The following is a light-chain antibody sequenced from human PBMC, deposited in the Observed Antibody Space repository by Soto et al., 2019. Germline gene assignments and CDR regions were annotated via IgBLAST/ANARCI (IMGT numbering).Light chain of an antibody. CDR3: QVCDSSSGHSV. Sequence: SYELTQSPSVSVAPGQTATITCGGNSIGSKTVHWYQQEPGQAPVLVVYDDSDRPSGIPERFSGSNSGNTATLTISRVEAGDEADYYCQVCDSSSGHSVFGTGTKVTVL. J-gene: IGLJ1*01. CDR1: SIGSKT. V-gene: IGLV3-21*02. CDR2: DDS.